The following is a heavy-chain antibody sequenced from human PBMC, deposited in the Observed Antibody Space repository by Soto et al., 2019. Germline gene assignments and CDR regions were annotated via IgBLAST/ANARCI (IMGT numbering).Heavy chain of an antibody. CDR1: GGSFSGYY. J-gene: IGHJ4*02. CDR3: AREGCSSTSCYIYGGNFDY. D-gene: IGHD2-2*02. CDR2: INHSGST. Sequence: SETLSLTCAVYGGSFSGYYWSWIRQPPGKGLEWIGEINHSGSTNYNPSLKSRVTISVDTSKNQFSLKVSSVTAADTAVYYCAREGCSSTSCYIYGGNFDYWGQGTLVTVSS. V-gene: IGHV4-34*01.